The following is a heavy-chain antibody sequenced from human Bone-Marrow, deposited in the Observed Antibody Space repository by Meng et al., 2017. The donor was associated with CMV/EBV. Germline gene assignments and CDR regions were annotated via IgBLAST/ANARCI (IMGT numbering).Heavy chain of an antibody. D-gene: IGHD2-2*01. CDR1: GFTFTSRW. Sequence: GESLKISCVASGFTFTSRWMHWVRQGPGKGLMWVSRTNIDGTITDYAASVKGRFTVSRDNAKNTVFLQMNNLRAVDTAVYYCAIYCSSDSCDSRSWGQGTLVTISS. CDR3: AIYCSSDSCDSRS. CDR2: TNIDGTIT. V-gene: IGHV3-74*01. J-gene: IGHJ5*02.